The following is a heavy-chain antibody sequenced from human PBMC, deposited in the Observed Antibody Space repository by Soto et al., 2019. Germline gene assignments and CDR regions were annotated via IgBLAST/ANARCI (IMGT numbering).Heavy chain of an antibody. D-gene: IGHD3-16*01. CDR1: GFTFSSYG. J-gene: IGHJ6*02. CDR3: AKDRGSWSGGYYYYGMDV. Sequence: RLSCAASGFTFSSYGMHWVRQAPGKGLEWVAVISYDGSNKYYADSVKGRFTISRDNSKNTLYLQMNSLRAEDTAVYYCAKDRGSWSGGYYYYGMDVWGQGTTVTVSS. V-gene: IGHV3-30*18. CDR2: ISYDGSNK.